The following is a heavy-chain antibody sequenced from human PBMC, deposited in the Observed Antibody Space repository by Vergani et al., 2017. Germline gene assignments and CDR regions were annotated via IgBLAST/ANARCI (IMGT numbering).Heavy chain of an antibody. J-gene: IGHJ4*02. CDR2: ISSSSSYI. CDR3: ARGPPGYCSGGSCYYLDY. CDR1: GFTFSSYS. Sequence: EVQLVESGGDLVKPGGSLRLSCAASGFTFSSYSMNWVRQAPGKGLEWVSSISSSSSYIYYADSVKGRFTISRDDAKNSLYLQMNSLRAEDTAVYYCARGPPGYCSGGSCYYLDYWGQGTLVTVSS. V-gene: IGHV3-21*01. D-gene: IGHD2-15*01.